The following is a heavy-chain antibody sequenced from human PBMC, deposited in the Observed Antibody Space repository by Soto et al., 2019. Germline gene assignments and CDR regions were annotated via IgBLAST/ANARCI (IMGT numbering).Heavy chain of an antibody. Sequence: SVKVSCKASGGTFSSYAISWVRQAPGQGREWMGGIIPIFGTANYAQKFQGRVTITADESTSTAYMELRSLRSEDTAVYYCARRHYHDSSGYSNWFDPWGQGTLVTVSS. D-gene: IGHD3-22*01. CDR3: ARRHYHDSSGYSNWFDP. CDR1: GGTFSSYA. CDR2: IIPIFGTA. V-gene: IGHV1-69*13. J-gene: IGHJ5*02.